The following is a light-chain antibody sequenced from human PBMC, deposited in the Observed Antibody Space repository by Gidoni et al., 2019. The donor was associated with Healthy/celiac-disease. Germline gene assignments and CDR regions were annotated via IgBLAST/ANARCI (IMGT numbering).Light chain of an antibody. J-gene: IGLJ2*01. CDR1: KLGDKY. Sequence: SYELTQPPSVCVSPGQTASITCAGDKLGDKYACWYQQKPGQSPVLVIYQDSKRPSGIPERFSGSNSGNTATLTISGTQAMDEADYYCQAWDSSTATVVFGGGTKLPVL. V-gene: IGLV3-1*01. CDR2: QDS. CDR3: QAWDSSTATVV.